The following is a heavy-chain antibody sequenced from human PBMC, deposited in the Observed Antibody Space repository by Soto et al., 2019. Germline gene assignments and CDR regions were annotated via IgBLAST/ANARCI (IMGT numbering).Heavy chain of an antibody. CDR2: IYYSGST. V-gene: IGHV4-30-4*01. D-gene: IGHD3-22*01. CDR3: ASHTMIVGGFDY. Sequence: KTSETLSLTCTVSGGSIISGDYYWIWIRQPPGKGLEWIGYIYYSGSTYYNPSLKSRVTISVGTSKNQFSLKLSSVTAADTAVYYCASHTMIVGGFDYWGQGTLVTVSS. J-gene: IGHJ4*02. CDR1: GGSIISGDYY.